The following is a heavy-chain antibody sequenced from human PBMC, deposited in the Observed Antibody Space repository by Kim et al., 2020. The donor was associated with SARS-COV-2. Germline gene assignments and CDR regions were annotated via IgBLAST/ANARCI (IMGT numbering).Heavy chain of an antibody. Sequence: GGSLRLSCAASGFTFSHYAMNWVRQAPGKGLEWVTLISCSRGDIFYADSVKGRFTISRDNAKNTLYLQMNNLRAEDTAVYYCARDHYGSRDCYYWG. CDR2: ISCSRGDI. J-gene: IGHJ4*01. CDR1: GFTFSHYA. D-gene: IGHD3-10*01. V-gene: IGHV3-48*01. CDR3: ARDHYGSRDCYY.